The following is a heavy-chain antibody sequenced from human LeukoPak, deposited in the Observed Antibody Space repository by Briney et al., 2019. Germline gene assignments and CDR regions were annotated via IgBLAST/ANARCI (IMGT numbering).Heavy chain of an antibody. CDR3: AKSHGAGRYYPLEY. CDR1: GFNFDDYT. V-gene: IGHV3-9*01. Sequence: ESGGSLRLSCAASGFNFDDYTMHWVRQPPGKGLEWVSGISWNSDFIVYGDSVKGRFTISRDNAKNSLYLQMNSLRAEDTALYYCAKSHGAGRYYPLEYWGQGTLLTVSS. J-gene: IGHJ4*02. CDR2: ISWNSDFI. D-gene: IGHD3-10*01.